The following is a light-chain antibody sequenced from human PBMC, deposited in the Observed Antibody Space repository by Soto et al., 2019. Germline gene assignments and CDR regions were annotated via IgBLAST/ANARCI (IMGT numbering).Light chain of an antibody. CDR1: QSVSNS. CDR3: QQYGRLPTT. CDR2: DAS. V-gene: IGKV3-20*01. Sequence: EIVLTQSPGTLSLSPGERATLSCRASQSVSNSLAWYQQKPGQAPRLLIYDASSRATGIPDRFSGSGSGTDFTLTISRLEPEDFAVYYCQQYGRLPTTFGQGTKLEIK. J-gene: IGKJ2*01.